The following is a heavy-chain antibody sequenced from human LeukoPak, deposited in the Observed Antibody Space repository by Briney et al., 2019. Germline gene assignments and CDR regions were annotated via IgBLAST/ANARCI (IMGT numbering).Heavy chain of an antibody. CDR3: ARQEYSSSSTSDYFDY. CDR2: IYPGDSDT. V-gene: IGHV5-51*01. Sequence: KPGESLKISCKGSGYSFTSYWIGWVRQMPGKGLEWMGIIYPGDSDTRYSPSFQGQVTISADKSISTAYLQWSSLKASDTAMYYCARQEYSSSSTSDYFDYWGQGTLVTVSS. CDR1: GYSFTSYW. J-gene: IGHJ4*02. D-gene: IGHD6-6*01.